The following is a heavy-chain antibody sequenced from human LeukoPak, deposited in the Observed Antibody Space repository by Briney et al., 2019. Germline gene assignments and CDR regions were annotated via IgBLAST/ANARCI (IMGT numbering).Heavy chain of an antibody. J-gene: IGHJ4*02. D-gene: IGHD5-12*01. CDR1: GFTFSTYW. V-gene: IGHV3-7*04. Sequence: GGSLRLSCAASGFTFSTYWMSWVRQAPGKGLEWVANIKEDGSAKYSVDSVKGRFTISRDNARNTLYLQMNSLRAEDTAVYYCARDSPGYGAYDLGWGQGTLVTVSS. CDR2: IKEDGSAK. CDR3: ARDSPGYGAYDLG.